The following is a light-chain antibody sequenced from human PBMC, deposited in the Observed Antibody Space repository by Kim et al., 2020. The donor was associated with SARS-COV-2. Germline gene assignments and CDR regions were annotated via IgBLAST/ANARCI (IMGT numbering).Light chain of an antibody. V-gene: IGKV1-5*01. J-gene: IGKJ4*01. CDR1: QSISKL. CDR2: DAS. Sequence: ASVGNRITITSRASQSISKLLAWYQQKPGKAPKLLIYDASGLESGVPSRFSGSGSGTEFTLTISSLQPDDFTTYYCKQYNSYSLTFGGGTK. CDR3: KQYNSYSLT.